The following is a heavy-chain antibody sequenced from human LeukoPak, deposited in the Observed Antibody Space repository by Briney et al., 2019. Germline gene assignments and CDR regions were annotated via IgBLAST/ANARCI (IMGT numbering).Heavy chain of an antibody. D-gene: IGHD5-24*01. Sequence: GGSLRLSCAVSGSNFDDYAMHWVRQAPGRGLEWVSGINWKTGNGIYADSVKGRFTISRDNAKNSLYLQMSSLRAEDTALYYCTRRAARWQFDLWGRGTLLTDSS. CDR1: GSNFDDYA. V-gene: IGHV3-9*01. J-gene: IGHJ2*01. CDR3: TRRAARWQFDL. CDR2: INWKTGNG.